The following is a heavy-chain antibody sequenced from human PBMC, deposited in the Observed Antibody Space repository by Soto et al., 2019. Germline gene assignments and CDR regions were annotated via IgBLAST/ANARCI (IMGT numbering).Heavy chain of an antibody. V-gene: IGHV1-69*06. CDR3: ARPKRSGSDRGDSDYHTIDV. Sequence: QVQRVQSGPEVKNSGSSVKVSCKASGGTSSNFVITWVRQVPGQGLEWLGGILPMFGAVKYAQKFQDRLTITADRSTNTASMELGSLRSEDTAVYYCARPKRSGSDRGDSDYHTIDVWGHGTTVTDSS. CDR1: GGTSSNFV. D-gene: IGHD2-21*02. J-gene: IGHJ6*02. CDR2: ILPMFGAV.